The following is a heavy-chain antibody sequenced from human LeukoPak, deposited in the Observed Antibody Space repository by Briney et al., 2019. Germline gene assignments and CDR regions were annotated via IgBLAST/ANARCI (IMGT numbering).Heavy chain of an antibody. J-gene: IGHJ6*02. CDR3: ARDDPTPTRIWYSSSWYTYYYYGMDV. Sequence: GASVKVSCKASGGAFSSYAINWVRQAPGQGLEWMGRIIPVLDIVNYAQKFQGRVTITADKSTSTAYMEQSSLRAEDTAVYYCARDDPTPTRIWYSSSWYTYYYYGMDVWGQGTTVTVSS. D-gene: IGHD6-13*01. CDR2: IIPVLDIV. CDR1: GGAFSSYA. V-gene: IGHV1-69*10.